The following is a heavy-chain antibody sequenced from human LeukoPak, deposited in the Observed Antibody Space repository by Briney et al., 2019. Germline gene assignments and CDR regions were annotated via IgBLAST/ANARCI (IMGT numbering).Heavy chain of an antibody. CDR1: GGTFSSYA. CDR2: IIPIFGTA. J-gene: IGHJ5*02. Sequence: SVNVSRKASGGTFSSYATSWVRQAPGQGLEWMGGIIPIFGTANYAKKFQGRVTITADESTSTAYMELSSLRSEDTAVYYCARDIVVDTWVWFDPWGQGTLVTVSS. D-gene: IGHD2-15*01. CDR3: ARDIVVDTWVWFDP. V-gene: IGHV1-69*13.